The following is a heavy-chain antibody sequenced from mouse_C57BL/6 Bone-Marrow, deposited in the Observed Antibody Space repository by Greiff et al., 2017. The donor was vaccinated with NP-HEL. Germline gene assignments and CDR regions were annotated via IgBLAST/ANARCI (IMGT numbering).Heavy chain of an antibody. Sequence: VQGVESGAELVKPGASVKMSCKASGYTFTSYWITWVKQRPGQGLEWIGDIYPGSGSTNYNEKFKSKATLTVDTSSSTAYMQLSSLTSEDSAVYYCAHDYDMDYWGQGTSVTVSS. CDR1: GYTFTSYW. J-gene: IGHJ4*01. D-gene: IGHD2-4*01. CDR2: IYPGSGST. V-gene: IGHV1-55*01. CDR3: AHDYDMDY.